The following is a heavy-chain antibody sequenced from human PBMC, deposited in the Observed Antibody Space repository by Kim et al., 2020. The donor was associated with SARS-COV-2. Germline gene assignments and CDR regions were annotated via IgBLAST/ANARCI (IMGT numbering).Heavy chain of an antibody. CDR3: AKDLEDGDYYLNPSDY. D-gene: IGHD4-17*01. CDR2: ISGSGGST. V-gene: IGHV3-23*01. Sequence: GGSLRLSCAASGFTFSSYAMSWVRQAPGKGLEWVSAISGSGGSTYYADSVKGRFTISRDNSKNTLYLQMNSLRAEDTAVYYCAKDLEDGDYYLNPSDYWGQGTLVTVSS. J-gene: IGHJ4*02. CDR1: GFTFSSYA.